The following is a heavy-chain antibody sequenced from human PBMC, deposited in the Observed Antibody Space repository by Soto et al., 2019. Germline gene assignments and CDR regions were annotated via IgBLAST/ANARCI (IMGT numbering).Heavy chain of an antibody. CDR2: ISGSGGST. Sequence: GGSLRLSCAASGFTFSSYAMSWVRQAPGKGLEWVSAISGSGGSTYYADSVKGRFTISRDNSKNTLYPQMNSLRAEDTAVYYCAKESFDLSSGNDAFDIWGQGTMVTVSS. CDR1: GFTFSSYA. V-gene: IGHV3-23*01. D-gene: IGHD3-10*02. CDR3: AKESFDLSSGNDAFDI. J-gene: IGHJ3*02.